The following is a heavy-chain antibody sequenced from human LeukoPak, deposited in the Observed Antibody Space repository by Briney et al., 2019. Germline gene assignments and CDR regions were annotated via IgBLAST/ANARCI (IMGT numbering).Heavy chain of an antibody. CDR2: ISGSSGYI. Sequence: GGSLRLSCAASGFTLSSFIMNWVRQTPGKGREWVASISGSSGYIYYADSVKGRFTISRDNAKNSLYLQMNSLRAEGTALYYCAISGSRAYYPFDYWGQGTLVTVSS. D-gene: IGHD1-26*01. J-gene: IGHJ4*02. CDR1: GFTLSSFI. V-gene: IGHV3-21*01. CDR3: AISGSRAYYPFDY.